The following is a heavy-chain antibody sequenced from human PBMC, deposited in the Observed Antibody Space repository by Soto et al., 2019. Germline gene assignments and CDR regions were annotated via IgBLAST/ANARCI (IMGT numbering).Heavy chain of an antibody. J-gene: IGHJ4*02. V-gene: IGHV3-15*01. CDR1: GFTFSNAW. Sequence: PGGSLSLSCAASGFTFSNAWMDWVRQAPGKGLEWVGRIKSKVDDGTTDYAAPVKGRFTISRDDSKNTLYLELNSLKPETTAVYYCTPTRVRGPTPSIHWAQATLVTVSS. CDR2: IKSKVDDGTT. D-gene: IGHD3-10*01. CDR3: TPTRVRGPTPSIH.